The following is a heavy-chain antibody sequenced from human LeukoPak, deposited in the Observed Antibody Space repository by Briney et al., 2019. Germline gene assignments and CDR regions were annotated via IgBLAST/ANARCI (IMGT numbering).Heavy chain of an antibody. V-gene: IGHV3-30*18. CDR1: GFMFSAYG. Sequence: GGSLRLSCAASGFMFSAYGMHWVRQAPGKGLEWVAVISYDGSNKYYADSVKGRFTISRDNSKNTLYLQMDSLRAEDTAVYYCAKDASRAWELYPHSYYFDYWGQGTLVTVSS. CDR3: AKDASRAWELYPHSYYFDY. J-gene: IGHJ4*02. D-gene: IGHD1-26*01. CDR2: ISYDGSNK.